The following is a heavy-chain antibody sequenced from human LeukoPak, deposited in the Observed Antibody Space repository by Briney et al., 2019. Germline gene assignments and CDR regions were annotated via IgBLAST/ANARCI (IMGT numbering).Heavy chain of an antibody. CDR1: GFIFNNYA. J-gene: IGHJ4*02. V-gene: IGHV3-9*01. CDR2: ISWNSGTI. CDR3: AKDNRRHYTSGPNPDSLH. Sequence: GGSLRLSCAGSGFIFNNYAMHWVRQPPGRGLEWVSGISWNSGTIDYADSVRGRFTISRDNAKNSLYLQMDSLRVEDTAFYYCAKDNRRHYTSGPNPDSLHWGQGALVTVSS. D-gene: IGHD6-19*01.